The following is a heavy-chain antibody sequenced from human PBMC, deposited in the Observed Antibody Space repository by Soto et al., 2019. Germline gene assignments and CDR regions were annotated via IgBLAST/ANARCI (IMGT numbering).Heavy chain of an antibody. D-gene: IGHD5-12*01. CDR1: GGSISSYY. CDR2: IYYSGST. V-gene: IGHV4-59*01. Sequence: SETLSLTCTVSGGSISSYYWSWIRQSPGKGLEWIGYIYYSGSTNYNPSLKSRVTISVDTSKNQFSLKLSSVTAADTAVYYCARGADIVATNFDYWGQGTLVTVSS. CDR3: ARGADIVATNFDY. J-gene: IGHJ4*02.